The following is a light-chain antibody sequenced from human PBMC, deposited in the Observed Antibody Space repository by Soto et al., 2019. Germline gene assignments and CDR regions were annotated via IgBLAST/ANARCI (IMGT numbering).Light chain of an antibody. J-gene: IGKJ1*01. CDR2: DAS. Sequence: DIQMTQSPSSLSASVGDRVTITCQASQDISNYLNWYQQKPGKAPKLLIYDASNLETGVPSRFSGSGSGTEFTLTISSLQPDDFATYYCQQYRDYSWTFGQGTKVEIK. CDR3: QQYRDYSWT. V-gene: IGKV1-33*01. CDR1: QDISNY.